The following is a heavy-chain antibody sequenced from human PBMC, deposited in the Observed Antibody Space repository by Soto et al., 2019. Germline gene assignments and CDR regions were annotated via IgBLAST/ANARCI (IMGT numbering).Heavy chain of an antibody. Sequence: PGGSLRLSCAASGFSFSYYAMGWVRQAPGKGLEWVSVISESGGSTHYADSVRGRFTVSRDNSKNSLSLRMNSLRDEDTAVYFCAKRSPYSSGWYSPIFDYWGQGALVTVSS. CDR2: ISESGGST. J-gene: IGHJ4*02. CDR1: GFSFSYYA. D-gene: IGHD6-13*01. V-gene: IGHV3-23*01. CDR3: AKRSPYSSGWYSPIFDY.